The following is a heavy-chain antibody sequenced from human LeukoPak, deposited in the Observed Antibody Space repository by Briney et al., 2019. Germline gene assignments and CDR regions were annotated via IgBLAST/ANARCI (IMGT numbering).Heavy chain of an antibody. CDR2: INHSGST. D-gene: IGHD3-3*01. CDR3: ASLPERGSYDFWSGSIASFDY. CDR1: GGSFSGYY. Sequence: NPSETLSLTCAVYGGSFSGYYWSWIRQPPGKGLEWIGEINHSGSTNYNPSLKSRVTVSVDTSKNQFSLKLSSVTAADTAVYYCASLPERGSYDFWSGSIASFDYWGQGTPVTVPS. V-gene: IGHV4-34*01. J-gene: IGHJ4*02.